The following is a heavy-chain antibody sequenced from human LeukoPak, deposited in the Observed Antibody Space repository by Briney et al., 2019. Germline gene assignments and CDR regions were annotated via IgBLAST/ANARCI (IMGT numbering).Heavy chain of an antibody. V-gene: IGHV6-1*01. J-gene: IGHJ5*02. CDR1: GDSVSSNSAA. D-gene: IGHD6-13*01. CDR2: TYYRSKWYN. CDR3: ASYIAAAGGDNWFDP. Sequence: SQTLSLTCAISGDSVSSNSAAWNWIRQSPSRGLEWLGRTYYRSKWYNDYAVSVKSQITINPDTSKNQFSLQLNSVTPEDTAVYYCASYIAAAGGDNWFDPWGQGTLVTVSS.